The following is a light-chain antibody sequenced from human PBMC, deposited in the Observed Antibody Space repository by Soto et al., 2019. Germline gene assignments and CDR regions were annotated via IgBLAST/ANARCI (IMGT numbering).Light chain of an antibody. CDR2: GAS. CDR1: QSVGRN. V-gene: IGKV3-15*01. CDR3: QQYNHWPPLT. Sequence: EIVMTQSPATLSVSPVERATLSCRARQSVGRNLAWYQQKPGQAPRLLIYGASTRATGIPARFSGSGSGTEFTLTISSLQSEDFAIYSCQQYNHWPPLTFGGGTKVEIK. J-gene: IGKJ4*01.